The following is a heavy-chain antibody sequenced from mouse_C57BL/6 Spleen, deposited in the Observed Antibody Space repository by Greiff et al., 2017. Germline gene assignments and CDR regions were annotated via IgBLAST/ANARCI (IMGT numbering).Heavy chain of an antibody. J-gene: IGHJ2*01. CDR2: IRLKSDNYAT. V-gene: IGHV6-3*01. CDR1: GFTFSNYW. CDR3: TGGYYGSRYVLDY. D-gene: IGHD1-1*01. Sequence: EVKVEESGGGLVQPGGSMKLSCVASGFTFSNYWMNWVRQSPEKGLEWVAQIRLKSDNYATHYAESVKGRFTISRDDSKSSVYLQMNNLRAEDTGIYYCTGGYYGSRYVLDYWGQGTTLTVSS.